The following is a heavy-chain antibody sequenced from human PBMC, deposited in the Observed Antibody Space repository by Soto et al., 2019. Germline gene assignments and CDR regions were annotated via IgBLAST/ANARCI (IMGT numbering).Heavy chain of an antibody. CDR1: GITVYNNY. V-gene: IGHV3-66*01. CDR3: AREVGV. Sequence: EVQLVESGGGLVQRGGSLRLSCAASGITVYNNYMSWVRQAPGKGLEWVSVIYSGGSTSYADSVKGRFNISRDGSKNTVYLQMNSLRAEDTAVYYCAREVGVWGRGTTVTVSS. CDR2: IYSGGST. J-gene: IGHJ6*04.